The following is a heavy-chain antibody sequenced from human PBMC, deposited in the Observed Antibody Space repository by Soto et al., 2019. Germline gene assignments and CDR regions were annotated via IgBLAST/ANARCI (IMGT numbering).Heavy chain of an antibody. D-gene: IGHD3-22*01. CDR1: GYTFTNYA. J-gene: IGHJ4*02. CDR2: INAGNGNT. Sequence: ASVKVSCKASGYTFTNYAMHWVRHAPGQRLEWMGWINAGNGNTKYSQKFQGRVTITRDTSASTAYMELSSLRSEDTAVYYCAAESYYESNGTQGRIDWGQGTLVTVSS. V-gene: IGHV1-3*01. CDR3: AAESYYESNGTQGRID.